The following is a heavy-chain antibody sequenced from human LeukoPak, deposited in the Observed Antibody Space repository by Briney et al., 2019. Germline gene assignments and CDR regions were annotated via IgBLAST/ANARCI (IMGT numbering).Heavy chain of an antibody. Sequence: GRSLRLSCAASGFTFSSYGMHWVRQAPGKGLEWVAVIWYDGSNKYYADSVKGRFTISRDNSKNTLYLQMNSLRAEDTAVYYCARELWGSLAFDYWGQGTLVTVSS. V-gene: IGHV3-33*01. CDR2: IWYDGSNK. J-gene: IGHJ4*02. D-gene: IGHD2-21*01. CDR1: GFTFSSYG. CDR3: ARELWGSLAFDY.